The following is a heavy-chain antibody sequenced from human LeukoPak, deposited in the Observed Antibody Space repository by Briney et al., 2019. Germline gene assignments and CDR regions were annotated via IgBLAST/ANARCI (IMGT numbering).Heavy chain of an antibody. CDR1: GYTFSKYG. CDR2: ISTYNGNT. CDR3: ARVSSAVADPSFDY. D-gene: IGHD6-19*01. V-gene: IGHV1-18*01. J-gene: IGHJ4*02. Sequence: GASVKVSCKASGYTFSKYGISWVRQAPGQGLEWMGWISTYNGNTHYAHKLQGRVTMTTDTSTSTAYMELRSLRSDDTAVYYCARVSSAVADPSFDYWGQGTLVTVSS.